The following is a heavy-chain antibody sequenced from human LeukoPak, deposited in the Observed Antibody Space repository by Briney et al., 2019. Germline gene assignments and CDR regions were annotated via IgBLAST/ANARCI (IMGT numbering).Heavy chain of an antibody. CDR1: GGTFSSYA. CDR3: ARVYDFWSGYRHFDY. J-gene: IGHJ4*02. V-gene: IGHV1-18*01. D-gene: IGHD3-3*01. CDR2: ISAYNGNT. Sequence: ASVKVSCKASGGTFSSYAISWVRQAPGQGLEWMGWISAYNGNTNYAQKLQGRVTMTTDTSTSTAYMELRSLRSDDTAVYYCARVYDFWSGYRHFDYWGQGTLVTVSS.